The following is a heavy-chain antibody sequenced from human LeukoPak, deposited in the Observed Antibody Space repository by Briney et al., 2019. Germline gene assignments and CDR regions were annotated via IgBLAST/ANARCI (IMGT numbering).Heavy chain of an antibody. J-gene: IGHJ4*02. CDR2: INPNSGGT. Sequence: ASVKVSCKASGYTFTGYYMQWVRQAPGQGLEWMGWINPNSGGTNYAQKFQGRVTMTRDTSISTDYMELSRLRSDDTAVYYCARDLVYYDSSGYPDYWGQGTLVTVSS. D-gene: IGHD3-22*01. CDR3: ARDLVYYDSSGYPDY. V-gene: IGHV1-2*02. CDR1: GYTFTGYY.